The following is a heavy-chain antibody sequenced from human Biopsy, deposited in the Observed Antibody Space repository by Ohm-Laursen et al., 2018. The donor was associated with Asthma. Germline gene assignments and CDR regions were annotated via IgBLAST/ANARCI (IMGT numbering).Heavy chain of an antibody. CDR3: ARGPELDV. CDR1: PGSFSGFF. J-gene: IGHJ6*02. CDR2: TNERGVT. V-gene: IGHV4-34*01. Sequence: GTLSLTCNVYPGSFSGFFWTWIRPSLGKGLEWIGETNERGVTNNNPSLKSRVIISIDTYWNRVSLKLTSVTAADTAVYYCARGPELDVWGQGTTATVSS.